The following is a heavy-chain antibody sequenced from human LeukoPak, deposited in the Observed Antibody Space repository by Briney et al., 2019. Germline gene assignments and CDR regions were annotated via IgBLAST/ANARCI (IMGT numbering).Heavy chain of an antibody. CDR3: ARVGIPTYYYDSSGSQIDY. CDR1: GYTFTSYG. V-gene: IGHV1-18*01. CDR2: ISAYNGNT. J-gene: IGHJ4*02. Sequence: ASVKVSCKASGYTFTSYGISWVRQAPGQGREWMGWISAYNGNTNYAQKLQGRVTMHTDTSTSTAYMELRSLRSDDTAVYYCARVGIPTYYYDSSGSQIDYWGQGTLVTVSS. D-gene: IGHD3-22*01.